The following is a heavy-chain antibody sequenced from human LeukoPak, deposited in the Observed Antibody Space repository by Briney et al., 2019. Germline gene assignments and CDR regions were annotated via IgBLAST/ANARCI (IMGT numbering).Heavy chain of an antibody. V-gene: IGHV3-48*03. D-gene: IGHD3-9*01. CDR1: GFTFSSYE. CDR3: ARDHYDILTGHYKPFDY. CDR2: ISSSGSTI. Sequence: GGSLRLSCAASGFTFSSYEMNWVRQAPGKGLEWVSYISSSGSTIYYADSVKGRFTISRDNAKNSLYLQMNSLRAEDTAVYYCARDHYDILTGHYKPFDYWGQGTLVTVSS. J-gene: IGHJ4*02.